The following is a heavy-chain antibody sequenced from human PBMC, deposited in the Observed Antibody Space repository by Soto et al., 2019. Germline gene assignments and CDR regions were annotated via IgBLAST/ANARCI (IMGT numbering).Heavy chain of an antibody. J-gene: IGHJ6*02. V-gene: IGHV3-53*01. CDR2: IYSGGST. CDR1: GFTVSSNY. CDR3: ARTTSSGAPYYYYGMDV. D-gene: IGHD3-22*01. Sequence: GGSLRLSCAASGFTVSSNYMSWVRQAPGKGLEWVSVIYSGGSTYYADSVKGRFTISRDNSKNTLYLQMNSLRAEDTAVYYCARTTSSGAPYYYYGMDVWGQGTTVTVSS.